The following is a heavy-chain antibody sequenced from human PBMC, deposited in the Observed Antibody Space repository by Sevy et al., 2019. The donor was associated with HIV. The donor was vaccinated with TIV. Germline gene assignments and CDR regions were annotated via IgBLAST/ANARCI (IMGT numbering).Heavy chain of an antibody. Sequence: GGSLRLSCATSGFTFSTYSMNWVRQAPGKGLEWVSSISRSSTYIYYTDSVKGRFTLSRDNASNSLYLQMNSLRVDDTAVYYCARDSGYTGYDWGQGTLVTVSS. D-gene: IGHD5-12*01. J-gene: IGHJ4*02. CDR3: ARDSGYTGYD. CDR1: GFTFSTYS. V-gene: IGHV3-21*01. CDR2: ISRSSTYI.